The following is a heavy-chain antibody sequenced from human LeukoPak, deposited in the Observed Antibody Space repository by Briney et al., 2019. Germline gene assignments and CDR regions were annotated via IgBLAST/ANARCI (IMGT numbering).Heavy chain of an antibody. CDR2: ISGSGGST. D-gene: IGHD2-2*02. Sequence: GGSLRLSCAASGFTFSSYAMSWVRQAPGKGLEWISAISGSGGSTYYTDSVRGRFTISRDNSRNTLHLQMNSLRAEDTAIYFCASRALEDCGRASCYNPFDYWGQGTLVTVSS. V-gene: IGHV3-23*01. J-gene: IGHJ4*02. CDR3: ASRALEDCGRASCYNPFDY. CDR1: GFTFSSYA.